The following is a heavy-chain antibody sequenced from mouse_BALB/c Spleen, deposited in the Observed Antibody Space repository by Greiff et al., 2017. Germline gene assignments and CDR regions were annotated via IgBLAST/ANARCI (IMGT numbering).Heavy chain of an antibody. D-gene: IGHD2-1*01. CDR1: GYTFTSYN. V-gene: IGHV1-12*01. CDR2: IYPGNGDT. Sequence: QVQLQQPGAELVKPGASVKMSCKASGYTFTSYNMHWVKQTPGQGLEWIGAIYPGNGDTSYNQKFKGKATLTADKSSSTAYMQLSSLTSEDSAVYYCARSFSYGINFDYWGQGTTLTVSS. J-gene: IGHJ2*01. CDR3: ARSFSYGINFDY.